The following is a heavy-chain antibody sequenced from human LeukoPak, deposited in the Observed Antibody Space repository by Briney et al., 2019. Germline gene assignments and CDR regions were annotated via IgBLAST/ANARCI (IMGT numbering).Heavy chain of an antibody. CDR2: INWNSDSI. Sequence: GGSQRLYCAVSGLTFDDYAMHWVRQVPGKGLEGVSRINWNSDSIGYAVSVKGRFPTSRDHANKPLYLHMNAVRGEDTAFYYCARDYYVRLDFWGQGTLVTVS. CDR1: GLTFDDYA. V-gene: IGHV3-9*01. D-gene: IGHD3-10*02. J-gene: IGHJ4*02. CDR3: ARDYYVRLDF.